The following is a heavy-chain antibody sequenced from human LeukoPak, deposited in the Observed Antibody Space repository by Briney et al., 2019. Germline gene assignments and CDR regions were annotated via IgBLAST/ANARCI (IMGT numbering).Heavy chain of an antibody. CDR3: ARSSMVRGVNLKGNWFDP. D-gene: IGHD3-10*01. CDR1: GGSTSSSSYY. J-gene: IGHJ5*02. V-gene: IGHV4-39*07. CDR2: IYYSGST. Sequence: SETLSLTCTVSGGSTSSSSYYWRWIRQPPGKGLEWIGSIYYSGSTYYNPSLKSRVTISVDTSKNQFSLKLSSVTAADTAVYYCARSSMVRGVNLKGNWFDPWGQGTLVTVSS.